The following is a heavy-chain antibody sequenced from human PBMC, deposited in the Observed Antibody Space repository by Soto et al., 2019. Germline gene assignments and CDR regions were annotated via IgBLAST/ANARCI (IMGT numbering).Heavy chain of an antibody. Sequence: QVQLVQSGAEVKKPGSSVKVSCKASGGTFSSYTISWVRQAPGQGLEWMGRIIPILGIANYAQKFQGRVKINADKSTSTAYMELSSLRSEDTAVYYCARDTEDIVVVPAAPGGFDPWGQGTLVTVSS. V-gene: IGHV1-69*08. J-gene: IGHJ5*02. CDR1: GGTFSSYT. D-gene: IGHD2-2*01. CDR2: IIPILGIA. CDR3: ARDTEDIVVVPAAPGGFDP.